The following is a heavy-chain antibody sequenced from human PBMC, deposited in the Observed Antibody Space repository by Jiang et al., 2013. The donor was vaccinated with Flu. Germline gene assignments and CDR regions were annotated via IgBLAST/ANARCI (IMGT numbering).Heavy chain of an antibody. D-gene: IGHD3-22*01. CDR2: IIPILGIA. V-gene: IGHV1-69*02. CDR3: AVHYYDSSGSDY. CDR1: GTFSSYT. Sequence: GTFSSYTISWVRQAPGQGLEWMGRIIPILGIANYAQKFQGRVTITADKSTSTAYMELSSLRSEDTAVYYCAVHYYDSSGSDYWGQGTLVTVSS. J-gene: IGHJ4*02.